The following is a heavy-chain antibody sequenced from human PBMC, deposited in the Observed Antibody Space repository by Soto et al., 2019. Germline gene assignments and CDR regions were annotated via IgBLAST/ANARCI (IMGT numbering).Heavy chain of an antibody. Sequence: SETLSLTCTVSAGSVSSGSYYWSWIRQPPGKGLEWIGYIYDNGRTNYNPSLKSRVTLSADTSKNNFSLKLNSVTAADTAVYSCARCGAYCGGDWSPHYLDYWGNGTLVTVSS. CDR1: AGSVSSGSYY. D-gene: IGHD2-21*02. CDR3: ARCGAYCGGDWSPHYLDY. V-gene: IGHV4-61*03. J-gene: IGHJ4*01. CDR2: IYDNGRT.